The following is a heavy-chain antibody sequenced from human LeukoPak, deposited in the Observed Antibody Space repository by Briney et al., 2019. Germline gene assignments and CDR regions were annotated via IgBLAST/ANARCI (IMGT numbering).Heavy chain of an antibody. CDR1: GFTFYTYA. Sequence: PGGSLRLSCAASGFTFYTYAMNWVRQAPGKGLEWVASINQGGGDTYYVESVKGRFTISRDNAMNSFFLQMNNLRVEDTAVYYCARLLGDRTIYDYWGQGTLVIVSS. V-gene: IGHV3-7*01. CDR2: INQGGGDT. D-gene: IGHD2-21*01. CDR3: ARLLGDRTIYDY. J-gene: IGHJ4*02.